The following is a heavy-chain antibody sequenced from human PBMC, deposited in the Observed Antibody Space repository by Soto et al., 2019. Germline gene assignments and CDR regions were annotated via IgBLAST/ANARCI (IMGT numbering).Heavy chain of an antibody. J-gene: IGHJ4*02. Sequence: GGSLRLSCEASGFIFSSYAMSWVRQAPGKGLEWVSAISGSGGSTYYADSVKGRFTISRDNSKNTLYLQMNNLRAEDTAFYYCAKAPITGTYYFDYWGQGTLVTVSS. CDR3: AKAPITGTYYFDY. CDR1: GFIFSSYA. CDR2: ISGSGGST. D-gene: IGHD1-7*01. V-gene: IGHV3-23*01.